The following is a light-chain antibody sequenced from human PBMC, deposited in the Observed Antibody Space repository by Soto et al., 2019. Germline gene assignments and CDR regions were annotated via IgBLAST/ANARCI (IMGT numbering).Light chain of an antibody. CDR1: QDISNY. CDR3: QQYSHLIT. J-gene: IGKJ5*01. V-gene: IGKV1-33*01. CDR2: DAS. Sequence: EIQMTQSPSSLSASVVDRVTITCQASQDISNYLNWYQQKLGKAPKLLIYDASNLETGVPSRFSGSGSGTDFTFTISSLQPEDIATYYCQQYSHLITFGQGTRLEIK.